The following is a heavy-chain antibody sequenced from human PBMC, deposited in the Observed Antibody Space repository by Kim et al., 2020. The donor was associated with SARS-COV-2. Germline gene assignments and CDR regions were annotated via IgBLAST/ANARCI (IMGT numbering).Heavy chain of an antibody. CDR3: AKHSPIVVVVAANFDY. Sequence: GGSLRLSCAASGFTFSSYAMSWVRQAPGKGLEWVSAISGSGGSTYYADSVKGRFTISRDNSKNTLYLQMNSLRAEDTAVYYCAKHSPIVVVVAANFDYWGQGTLVTVSS. D-gene: IGHD2-15*01. J-gene: IGHJ4*02. V-gene: IGHV3-23*01. CDR2: ISGSGGST. CDR1: GFTFSSYA.